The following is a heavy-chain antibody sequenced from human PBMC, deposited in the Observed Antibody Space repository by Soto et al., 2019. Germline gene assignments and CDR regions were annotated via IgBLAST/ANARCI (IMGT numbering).Heavy chain of an antibody. Sequence: GSGPTLVNPTQTLTLTCTFSGFSLTSGVVGVGWIRQPPGEALEWLALLYWNDEQYYNPSLRNRLTITRDTSKNQVVLTMTNMDPVDTATYYCAHRLPGPSGYDVWGQGTTGTVSS. CDR1: GFSLTSGVVG. CDR2: LYWNDEQ. D-gene: IGHD6-13*01. CDR3: AHRLPGPSGYDV. V-gene: IGHV2-5*01. J-gene: IGHJ6*02.